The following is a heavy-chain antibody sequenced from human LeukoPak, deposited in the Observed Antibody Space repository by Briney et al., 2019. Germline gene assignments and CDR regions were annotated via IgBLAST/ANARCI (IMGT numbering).Heavy chain of an antibody. CDR2: IYYSGST. J-gene: IGHJ5*02. CDR3: AREEVNSGYDHWFDP. CDR1: GGSISSSSYY. Sequence: SETLSLTCTVSGGSISSSSYYWGWIRQPPGKGLEWIGSIYYSGSTYYNPSLKSRVTISVDTSKNQFSLKLSSVTAADTAVYYCAREEVNSGYDHWFDPWGQGTLVTVSS. D-gene: IGHD5-12*01. V-gene: IGHV4-39*07.